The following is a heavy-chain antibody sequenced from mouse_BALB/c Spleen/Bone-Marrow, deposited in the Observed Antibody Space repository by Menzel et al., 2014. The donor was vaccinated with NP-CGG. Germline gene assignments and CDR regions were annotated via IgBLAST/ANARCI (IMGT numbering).Heavy chain of an antibody. D-gene: IGHD2-2*01. Sequence: VQGVESGGGLVQPKGSLKLSCAASGFTFNTYAMNWVRQAPGKGLEWVARIRSKSNNYATYYADSVKDRFTISRDDSQSMLYLQMNNLKTEDTAMYYCVRHEGGYGYDAWFAYWGRGTLVTGAA. J-gene: IGHJ3*01. CDR2: IRSKSNNYAT. V-gene: IGHV10-1*02. CDR1: GFTFNTYA. CDR3: VRHEGGYGYDAWFAY.